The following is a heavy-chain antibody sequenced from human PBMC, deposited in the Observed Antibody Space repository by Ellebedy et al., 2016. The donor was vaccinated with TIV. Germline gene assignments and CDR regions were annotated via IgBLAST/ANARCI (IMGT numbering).Heavy chain of an antibody. Sequence: GESLKISCAASGFTFSSYAMSWVRQAPGKGLEWVSAISGSGGSTYYADSVKGRFTISRDNSKNTLYLQMNSLRAEDTAVYYCAKNLVGATMENQDYWGQGTLVTVSS. CDR3: AKNLVGATMENQDY. J-gene: IGHJ4*02. CDR2: ISGSGGST. V-gene: IGHV3-23*01. CDR1: GFTFSSYA. D-gene: IGHD1-26*01.